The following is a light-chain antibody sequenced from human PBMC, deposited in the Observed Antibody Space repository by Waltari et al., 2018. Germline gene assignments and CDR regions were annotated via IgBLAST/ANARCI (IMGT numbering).Light chain of an antibody. J-gene: IGLJ1*01. CDR1: SSDIGASNY. CDR3: GSNGGSNKCV. Sequence: QSALTQPPSASGSPGQSVTISCTGTSSDIGASNYVAWSQPHPGNAPKPVIHDVSKRPSGVTARCSGSKSGNTASLTVSGLQAEDEADYYCGSNGGSNKCVFGTGTKVTVL. CDR2: DVS. V-gene: IGLV2-8*01.